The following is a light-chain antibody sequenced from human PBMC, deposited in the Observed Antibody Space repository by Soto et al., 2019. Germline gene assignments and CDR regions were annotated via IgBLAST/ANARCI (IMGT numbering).Light chain of an antibody. CDR2: GAS. CDR1: ESLSTY. Sequence: EIVMTQSPATLSVSPGERVTLSCRASESLSTYLAGYQQKPGQAPRLIIYGASTKATGIPARFSGSGSATEFALTISSLQSADFAGYYCQSYKDWPFTFGHGTKLEI. V-gene: IGKV3-15*01. J-gene: IGKJ2*01. CDR3: QSYKDWPFT.